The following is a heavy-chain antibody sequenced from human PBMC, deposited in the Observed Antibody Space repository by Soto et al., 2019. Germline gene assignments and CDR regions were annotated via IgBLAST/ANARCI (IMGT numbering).Heavy chain of an antibody. Sequence: GGSLRLSCAASGFTFSDYYMSWISQAPGKGLEYISYISSSSGSTNYADSVKGRFTISRDNAKNSLYLQMSSLTAEDTAVYYCARPLVAPVAGPYYYGMDVWGQGTTVTVSS. CDR3: ARPLVAPVAGPYYYGMDV. CDR2: ISSSSGST. CDR1: GFTFSDYY. V-gene: IGHV3-11*06. D-gene: IGHD6-19*01. J-gene: IGHJ6*02.